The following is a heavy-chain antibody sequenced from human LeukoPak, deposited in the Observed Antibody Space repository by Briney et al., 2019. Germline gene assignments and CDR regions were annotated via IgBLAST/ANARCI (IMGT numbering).Heavy chain of an antibody. V-gene: IGHV1-46*01. Sequence: ASVKVSCKASGYTFTSYYMHWVRQAPGQGLEWMGIINPSGGSTSYAQKFQGRVTMTRDTSTSTVYMELSSLRSEDTAVYYCARVVDYYDSSGYAPQYYFDYWGQGTLVTVSS. CDR3: ARVVDYYDSSGYAPQYYFDY. CDR1: GYTFTSYY. D-gene: IGHD3-22*01. CDR2: INPSGGST. J-gene: IGHJ4*02.